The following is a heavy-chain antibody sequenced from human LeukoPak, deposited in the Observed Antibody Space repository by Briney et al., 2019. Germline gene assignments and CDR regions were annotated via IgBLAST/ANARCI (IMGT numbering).Heavy chain of an antibody. V-gene: IGHV4-61*02. D-gene: IGHD3-22*01. CDR3: AREGYYYDSSGLNNYFDY. Sequence: SETLSLTCTVSGGSISSGSYYWSWIRQPAGKGLEWIGRIYTSGSTNYNPSLKSRVTISVDTSKNQFSLKLSSVTAADTAVYYCAREGYYYDSSGLNNYFDYWGQGTLVTVSS. J-gene: IGHJ4*02. CDR1: GGSISSGSYY. CDR2: IYTSGST.